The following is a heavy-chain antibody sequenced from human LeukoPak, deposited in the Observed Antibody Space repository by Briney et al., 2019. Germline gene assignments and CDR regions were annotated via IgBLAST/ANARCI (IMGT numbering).Heavy chain of an antibody. V-gene: IGHV3-21*01. D-gene: IGHD2-2*01. CDR2: ISSSSSYI. CDR1: GFTFSSYS. CDR3: ARGGALGYCSSTSCYVPDY. Sequence: PGGSLRLSCAASGFTFSSYSMNWVRQAPGKGLEWVSSISSSSSYIYYADSVKGRFTISRDNAKNSLYLQMNSLRAEDTAVYYCARGGALGYCSSTSCYVPDYWGQGTLVTVSS. J-gene: IGHJ4*02.